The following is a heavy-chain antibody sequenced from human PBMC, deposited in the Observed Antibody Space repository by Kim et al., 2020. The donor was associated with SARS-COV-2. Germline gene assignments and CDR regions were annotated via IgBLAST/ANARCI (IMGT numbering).Heavy chain of an antibody. CDR1: GGSISSSSYY. CDR3: ARHVWSTVVTPGYFQH. CDR2: IYYSGST. V-gene: IGHV4-39*01. D-gene: IGHD3-3*01. Sequence: SETLSLTCTVSGGSISSSSYYWGWIRQPPGKGLEWIGSIYYSGSTYYNPSLKSRVTISVDTSKNQFSLKLSSVTAADTAVYYCARHVWSTVVTPGYFQHWGQGTLVTVSS. J-gene: IGHJ1*01.